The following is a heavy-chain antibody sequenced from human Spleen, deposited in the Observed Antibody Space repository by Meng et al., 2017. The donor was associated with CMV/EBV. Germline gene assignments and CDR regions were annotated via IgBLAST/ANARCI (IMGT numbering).Heavy chain of an antibody. CDR3: AKVDSSGYYYYYYGMDV. Sequence: GGSLRLSCAASGFTFDDYAMHWVRQAPGKGLEWVSLISWDGGSTYYADSVKGRFTISRDNSKNSLYLQMNSLRAEDTALYYCAKVDSSGYYYYYYGMDVWGQGTTVTVSS. CDR1: GFTFDDYA. D-gene: IGHD3-22*01. J-gene: IGHJ6*02. CDR2: ISWDGGST. V-gene: IGHV3-43D*03.